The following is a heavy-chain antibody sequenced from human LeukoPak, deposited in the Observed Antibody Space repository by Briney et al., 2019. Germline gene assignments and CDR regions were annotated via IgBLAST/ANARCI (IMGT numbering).Heavy chain of an antibody. J-gene: IGHJ4*02. D-gene: IGHD6-13*01. CDR3: TKDRRGPAAGTWYFDS. CDR2: ITAIDGRT. Sequence: GGSLRLSCSASGFVFSIYTMYWVRQAPGRGLEWVSSITAIDGRTYYADSVRGRFTISRDNSKNTVYLQLNSLRAGDTAIYYCTKDRRGPAAGTWYFDSWGQGTLVTVSS. V-gene: IGHV3-23*01. CDR1: GFVFSIYT.